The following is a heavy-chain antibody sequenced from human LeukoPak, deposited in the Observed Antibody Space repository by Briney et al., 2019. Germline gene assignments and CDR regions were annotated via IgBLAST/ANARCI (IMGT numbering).Heavy chain of an antibody. CDR1: GFTFSSYG. Sequence: GGSLRLSCAASGFTFSSYGMHWVRQAPGKGLEWVAVIWYDGSNKYYADSVKGRFTISRDNSTNTLYLQMNSLRAEDTAVYYCAKGGNYYYDSSGYRPFDYWGQGTLVTVSS. CDR3: AKGGNYYYDSSGYRPFDY. D-gene: IGHD3-22*01. CDR2: IWYDGSNK. J-gene: IGHJ4*02. V-gene: IGHV3-33*06.